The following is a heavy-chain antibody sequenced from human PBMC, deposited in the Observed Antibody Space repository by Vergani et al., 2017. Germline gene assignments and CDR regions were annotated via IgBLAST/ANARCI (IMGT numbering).Heavy chain of an antibody. V-gene: IGHV4-34*01. CDR2: IDHTGRP. CDR3: ARVNTETNGHLYYYYYMEV. D-gene: IGHD4-11*01. CDR1: GGSFTSYH. Sequence: QVQLQQWGGGLLKPSETLSLTCVVTGGSFTSYHWTWIRQSPGEGLEWVGDIDHTGRPDYNPSLKSRLTMSVDKSRNQFSLTHNSVTATDTAIYFCARVNTETNGHLYYYYYMEVWGQGTAVTVS. J-gene: IGHJ6*03.